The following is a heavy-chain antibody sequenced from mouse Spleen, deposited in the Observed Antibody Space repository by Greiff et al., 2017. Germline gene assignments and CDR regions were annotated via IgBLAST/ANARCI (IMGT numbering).Heavy chain of an antibody. D-gene: IGHD4-1*01. CDR1: GFTFSDYY. V-gene: IGHV5-16*01. Sequence: EVKLMESEGGLVQPGSSMKLSCTASGFTFSDYYMAWVRQVPEKGLEWVANINYDGSSTYYLDSLKSRFIISRDNAKNILYLQMSSLKSEDTATYYCARDALTGYYFDYWGQGTTLTVSS. J-gene: IGHJ2*01. CDR2: INYDGSST. CDR3: ARDALTGYYFDY.